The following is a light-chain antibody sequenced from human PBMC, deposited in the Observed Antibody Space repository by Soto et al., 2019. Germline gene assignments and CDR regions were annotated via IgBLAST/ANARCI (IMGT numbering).Light chain of an antibody. CDR3: QQYYKWPPET. CDR1: DVVGSN. J-gene: IGKJ2*01. V-gene: IGKV3D-15*01. CDR2: GAS. Sequence: EIVMTQSPATLSVSPGERATLSCRASDVVGSNLAWYQQKPGQAPRLLIYGASSRATGIPDRFSGSGSGTDFTLTISSLQSEDFAVYYCQQYYKWPPETFGQGTKVDIK.